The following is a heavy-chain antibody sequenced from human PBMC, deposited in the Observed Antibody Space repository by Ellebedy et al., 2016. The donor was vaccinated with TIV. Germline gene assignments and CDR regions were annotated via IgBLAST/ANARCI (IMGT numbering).Heavy chain of an antibody. D-gene: IGHD3-22*01. V-gene: IGHV3-30*07. Sequence: SVKGRFTISRDNSKNTLFLQVNSLRAEDTAVYYCARAKGSSGYDLYYWGQGTLVTVAS. CDR3: ARAKGSSGYDLYY. J-gene: IGHJ4*02.